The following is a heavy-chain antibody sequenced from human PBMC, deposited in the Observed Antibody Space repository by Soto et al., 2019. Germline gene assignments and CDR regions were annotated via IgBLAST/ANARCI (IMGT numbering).Heavy chain of an antibody. CDR1: GDSISSSPFY. Sequence: QLQMQESGPGLVKPSETLSLTCAVSGDSISSSPFYWAWLRQPPGKGLEWIGSIYYSGSTSQNPSLKSRVTMSTDSSTIQYSLKLSSVTASDTAVYYCARHTAGAVLPAPVAFGIWGQGTIVADS. D-gene: IGHD2-2*01. J-gene: IGHJ3*02. CDR2: IYYSGST. V-gene: IGHV4-39*01. CDR3: ARHTAGAVLPAPVAFGI.